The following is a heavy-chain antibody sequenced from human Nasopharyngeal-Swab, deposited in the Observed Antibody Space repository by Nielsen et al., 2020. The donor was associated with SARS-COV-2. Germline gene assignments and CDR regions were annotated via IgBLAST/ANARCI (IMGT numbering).Heavy chain of an antibody. Sequence: RQAPGKGLEWIGRIYTSGSTNHNPSLKSRVTISVDTSKNQFSLKLSSVTAADTAVYYCARVSPYYYMDVWGKGTTVTVSS. CDR3: ARVSPYYYMDV. CDR2: IYTSGST. V-gene: IGHV4-61*02. J-gene: IGHJ6*03.